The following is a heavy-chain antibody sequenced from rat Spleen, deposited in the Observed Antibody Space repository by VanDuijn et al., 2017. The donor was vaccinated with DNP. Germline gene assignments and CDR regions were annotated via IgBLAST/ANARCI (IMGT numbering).Heavy chain of an antibody. CDR1: GFIFFDYW. J-gene: IGHJ4*01. V-gene: IGHV4-2*01. CDR2: INKDSSII. D-gene: IGHD2-2*01. Sequence: EVKLVESGGGLVQPGRSLKLSCAASGFIFFDYWMGWVRQAPGKGLEWIGEINKDSSIIKYTPSLKDKFTISRDNAQNTLYLQMSKLGSEDTAIYYCAREDKGVDAWGQGASVTVSS. CDR3: AREDKGVDA.